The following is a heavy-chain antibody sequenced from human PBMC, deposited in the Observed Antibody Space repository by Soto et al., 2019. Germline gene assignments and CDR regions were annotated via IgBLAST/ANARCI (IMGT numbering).Heavy chain of an antibody. CDR3: ARETGLRSSGWSYYFDF. CDR2: MSGSGGTI. D-gene: IGHD6-19*01. CDR1: GFTLSSYS. Sequence: EVQLVESGGGMVQPGGSLRVSCAASGFTLSSYSMHCVRQSPGKWLEWVSYMSGSGGTIYYADSVKGRFTISRDNAKNSLSVQMNSLRDEDTAVYFCARETGLRSSGWSYYFDFWGQGTRVTVSS. V-gene: IGHV3-48*02. J-gene: IGHJ4*02.